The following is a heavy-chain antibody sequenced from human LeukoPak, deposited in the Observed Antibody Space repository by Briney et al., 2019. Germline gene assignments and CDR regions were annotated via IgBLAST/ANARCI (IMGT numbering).Heavy chain of an antibody. V-gene: IGHV3-30*02. J-gene: IGHJ4*02. D-gene: IGHD3-10*01. CDR1: GFTFDNHG. CDR2: IRYDGSNK. CDR3: AKVSYGGSGSYRYFDY. Sequence: PGGSLRLSCATSGFTFDNHGMSWVRQAPGKGLEWVAFIRYDGSNKYYADSVKGRFTISRDNSKNTLFLQMNNLRAEDTAVYYCAKVSYGGSGSYRYFDYWGQGTLVTVSS.